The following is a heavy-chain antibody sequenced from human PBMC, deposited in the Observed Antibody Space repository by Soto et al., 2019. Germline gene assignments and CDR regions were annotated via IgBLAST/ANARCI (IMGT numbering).Heavy chain of an antibody. J-gene: IGHJ4*02. Sequence: EMQLLESGGASVQPGGSLRLSCAASGFSFGTFVMTWFRQAPGGGLEWVASITDSGYTASYAETVEGRFTVSRDNSKNKLHLQMNDLRAEDPATYYCAKNRQWLATPPEAWGQGTLVTVSS. V-gene: IGHV3-23*01. CDR3: AKNRQWLATPPEA. CDR2: ITDSGYTA. CDR1: GFSFGTFV. D-gene: IGHD6-19*01.